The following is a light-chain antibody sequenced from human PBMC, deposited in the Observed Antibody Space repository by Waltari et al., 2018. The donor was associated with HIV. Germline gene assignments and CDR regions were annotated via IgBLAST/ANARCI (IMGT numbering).Light chain of an antibody. Sequence: DNIGSKNVHWYQQKPGQAPVLVIYRSRNRPSGITDRISASKAGSMVTLIISRVQIEDEADYFCQVWDSRTVVFGGGTTLTVL. CDR3: QVWDSRTVV. V-gene: IGLV3-9*01. CDR2: RSR. J-gene: IGLJ2*01. CDR1: NIGSKN.